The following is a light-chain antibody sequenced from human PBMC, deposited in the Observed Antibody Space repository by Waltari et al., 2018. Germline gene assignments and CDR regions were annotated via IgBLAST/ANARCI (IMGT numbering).Light chain of an antibody. V-gene: IGLV8-61*01. CDR3: VVYVGSGISV. CDR2: STN. Sequence: QTVVTQEPSFSVSPGGTVTLTCGLNSGSVSTSNFPSWYQQTPGQAPRTLIYSTNTRSSGVPDRFSGSILGNKAALTITGAQADDECDYYCVVYVGSGISVFGGGTTLTVL. CDR1: SGSVSTSNF. J-gene: IGLJ3*02.